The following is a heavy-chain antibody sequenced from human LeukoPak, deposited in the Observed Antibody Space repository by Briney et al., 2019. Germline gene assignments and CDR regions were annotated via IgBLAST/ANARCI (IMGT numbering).Heavy chain of an antibody. V-gene: IGHV1-46*01. CDR2: INPSGGST. CDR1: GYTFTRYY. D-gene: IGHD3-9*01. Sequence: ASVKVSCKAFGYTFTRYYMHWVRQAPGQGLEWMGIINPSGGSTSYAQKFQGRVTMTRDTSTSTVYMELSSLRSEDTAVYYCARGIGDILTGYNKNWFDPWGQGTLVTVSS. CDR3: ARGIGDILTGYNKNWFDP. J-gene: IGHJ5*02.